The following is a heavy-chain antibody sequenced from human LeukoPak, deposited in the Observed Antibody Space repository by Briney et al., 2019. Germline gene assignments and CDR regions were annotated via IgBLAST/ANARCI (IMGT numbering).Heavy chain of an antibody. J-gene: IGHJ5*02. CDR3: ARLGPYSS. V-gene: IGHV1-2*02. CDR2: INPTNDGT. D-gene: IGHD1-26*01. Sequence: ASVKVSCKASGYTLTDYYMHWVRQAPGQGLEWMGWINPTNDGTKYAQKFQGRVTMTRDTSISTAYMELSSLRSDDTAVYYCARLGPYSSWGQGTLVTVSS. CDR1: GYTLTDYY.